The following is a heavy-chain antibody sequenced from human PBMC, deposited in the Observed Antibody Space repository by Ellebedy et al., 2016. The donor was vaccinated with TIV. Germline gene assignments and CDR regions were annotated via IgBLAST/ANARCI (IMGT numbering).Heavy chain of an antibody. Sequence: MPSETLSLTCTGSGGSISRHYWTWIRQPPGKGLEWIGYVYHSGDTYYNPSLKSRVTISVDTSKNQFSLKLSSVTAADTAVYYCARHREYRSSWRAYYYYYGLDVWGQGTTVTVSS. CDR2: VYHSGDT. V-gene: IGHV4-59*08. CDR1: GGSISRHY. CDR3: ARHREYRSSWRAYYYYYGLDV. D-gene: IGHD6-13*01. J-gene: IGHJ6*02.